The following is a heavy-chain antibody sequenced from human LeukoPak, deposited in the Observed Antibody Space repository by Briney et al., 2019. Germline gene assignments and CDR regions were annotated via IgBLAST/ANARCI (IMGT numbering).Heavy chain of an antibody. J-gene: IGHJ4*02. V-gene: IGHV1-2*02. CDR3: ARGSLMAATGTGLSC. Sequence: ASVTVSCKASGYTFTGFYMHWVRQAPGQGLEWMGWINPNSGDTNYAQNFQGRVTMTRDTSISTAYVELSRLKSDDTAVYYCARGSLMAATGTGLSCWGQGTLVTVSS. CDR1: GYTFTGFY. CDR2: INPNSGDT. D-gene: IGHD6-13*01.